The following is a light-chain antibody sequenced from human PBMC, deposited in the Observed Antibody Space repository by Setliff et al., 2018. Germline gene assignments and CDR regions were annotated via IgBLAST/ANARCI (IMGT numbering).Light chain of an antibody. CDR1: SSNIGSNT. J-gene: IGLJ1*01. CDR2: SNN. V-gene: IGLV1-44*01. CDR3: AAWDDSLNGPYV. Sequence: QSVLTQPPSASGTPGQRVTISCSGSSSNIGSNTVNLYQQLPGTAPKLLIYSNNQRPSGVPDRFSGPKSGTSASLAISGLQSEDEADYYRAAWDDSLNGPYVFGTGTKATVL.